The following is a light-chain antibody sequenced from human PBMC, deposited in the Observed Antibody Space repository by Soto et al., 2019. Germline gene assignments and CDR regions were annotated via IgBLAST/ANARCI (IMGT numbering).Light chain of an antibody. CDR2: DDG. J-gene: IGLJ2*01. CDR1: NIEIKS. Sequence: SYELTQPPSVSVAPGQTARITCGGNNIEIKSVHWYQQKPGQAPVLVVYDDGDRTTGIPERFSGSKSGNTATLTTSRVEAGDEADYYCQVWDTPNPVIFGGGTKVTVL. V-gene: IGLV3-21*02. CDR3: QVWDTPNPVI.